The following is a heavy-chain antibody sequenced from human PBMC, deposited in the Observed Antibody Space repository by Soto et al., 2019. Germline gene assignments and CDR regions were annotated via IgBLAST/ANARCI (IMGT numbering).Heavy chain of an antibody. J-gene: IGHJ6*02. CDR3: ARDGRFLEWFDYYGMDV. CDR1: GFTFSSYW. CDR2: INSDGSST. V-gene: IGHV3-74*01. Sequence: EVQLVESGGGLVQPGGSLRLSCAASGFTFSSYWMHWVRQAPGKGLVWVSRINSDGSSTSYADSVKGRFTISRDNAKNTLYLQMNSLRAEDTAVYYCARDGRFLEWFDYYGMDVWGQGTTVTVSS. D-gene: IGHD3-3*01.